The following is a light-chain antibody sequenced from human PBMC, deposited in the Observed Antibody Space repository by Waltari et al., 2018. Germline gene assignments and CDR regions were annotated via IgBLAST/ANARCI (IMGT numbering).Light chain of an antibody. CDR3: QLWDIGSDHKV. CDR1: HIGGKS. J-gene: IGLJ1*01. CDR2: NDN. V-gene: IGLV3-21*03. Sequence: SYVLTQPPSVSVAPGKTSTIPRGGGHIGGKSVNWYQQKPGPAPVLVVYNDNDRPSGIPERFSGSNSGNTATLTISRVEVGDEADYYCQLWDIGSDHKVFGSGTKVIVL.